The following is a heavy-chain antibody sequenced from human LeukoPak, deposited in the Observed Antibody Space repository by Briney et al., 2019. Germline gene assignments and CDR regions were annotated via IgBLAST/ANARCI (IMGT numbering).Heavy chain of an antibody. V-gene: IGHV3-15*01. J-gene: IGHJ4*02. CDR2: IYSKTDGGTT. CDR1: GFTFSNAL. D-gene: IGHD2-15*01. CDR3: TTERSGGPDY. Sequence: PGGSLRLSCAASGFTFSNALMSWVGQAPGKGLEWVGRIYSKTDGGTTDYAAPVKGRFIISRDDSKNTLYLHMNSLRTEDTAVYYCTTERSGGPDYWGQGTLVTVSS.